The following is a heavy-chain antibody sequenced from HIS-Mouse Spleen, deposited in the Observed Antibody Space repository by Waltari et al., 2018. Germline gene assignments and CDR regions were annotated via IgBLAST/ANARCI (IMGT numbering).Heavy chain of an antibody. CDR2: SYYSGRT. D-gene: IGHD6-13*01. Sequence: QLQLQESGPGLVKPSETLSLTCTVSGGSISSSSYYWGWIRRPPGKGLGWIGSSYYSGRTYYNPSLKSRVTISVDTSKNQFSLKLSSVTAADTAVYYCAREIPYSSSWYDWYFDLWGRGTLVTVSS. CDR3: AREIPYSSSWYDWYFDL. J-gene: IGHJ2*01. V-gene: IGHV4-39*07. CDR1: GGSISSSSYY.